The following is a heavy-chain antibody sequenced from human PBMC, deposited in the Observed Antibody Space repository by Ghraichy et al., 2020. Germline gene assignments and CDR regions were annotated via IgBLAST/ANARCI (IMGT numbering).Heavy chain of an antibody. CDR3: ARDSDSSGPGNY. CDR2: IWYDGSNK. CDR1: GFTFSSYG. J-gene: IGHJ4*02. D-gene: IGHD3-22*01. V-gene: IGHV3-33*01. Sequence: GGSLRLSCAASGFTFSSYGMHWVRQAPGKGLEWVAVIWYDGSNKYYADSVKGRFTISRDNSKNTLYLQMNSLRAEDTAVYYCARDSDSSGPGNYWGQGTLVTVSS.